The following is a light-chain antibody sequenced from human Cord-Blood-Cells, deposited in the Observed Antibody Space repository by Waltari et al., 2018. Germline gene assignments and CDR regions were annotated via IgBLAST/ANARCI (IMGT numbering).Light chain of an antibody. CDR1: QSLLHSNGYNY. J-gene: IGKJ2*01. Sequence: DVVLTQSPLSLPVTPGEPASLSCRSSQSLLHSNGYNYLDWYLQKPGQSPQLLIYLGSNRASGVPDRFSGSGSGTDFTLKISRVEAEDVGVYYCMQALQTPPYTFGQGTKLEIK. V-gene: IGKV2-28*01. CDR2: LGS. CDR3: MQALQTPPYT.